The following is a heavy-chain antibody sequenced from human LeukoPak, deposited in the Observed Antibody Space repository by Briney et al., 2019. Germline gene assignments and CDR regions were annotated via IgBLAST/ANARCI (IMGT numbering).Heavy chain of an antibody. CDR3: SRDGGEGGNSAFDI. V-gene: IGHV3-72*01. J-gene: IGHJ3*02. CDR1: GFTFSDYI. D-gene: IGHD3-16*01. CDR2: IRRGANSYTT. Sequence: GGSLRLSCAASGFTFSDYILDWVRQAPGKGLEWVGRIRRGANSYTTEYAASVKGRFTISRDDSKNSLYLHMNSLKTEDTAMYHCSRDGGEGGNSAFDIWGQGTMVTVSS.